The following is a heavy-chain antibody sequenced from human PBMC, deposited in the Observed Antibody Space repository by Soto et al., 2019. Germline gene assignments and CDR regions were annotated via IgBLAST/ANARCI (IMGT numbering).Heavy chain of an antibody. J-gene: IGHJ4*02. CDR1: GYSFNTYW. D-gene: IGHD3-22*01. V-gene: IGHV5-51*01. CDR2: IYPDDSDT. CDR3: ARAETYYYDSSGHLFDY. Sequence: GESLKXSCKASGYSFNTYWIGWVRQLPGKGLEWMGIIYPDDSDTRYSPSFQGQVTISADKSISTAYLQWSSLKASDTAMYYCARAETYYYDSSGHLFDYWGKATLVTVSS.